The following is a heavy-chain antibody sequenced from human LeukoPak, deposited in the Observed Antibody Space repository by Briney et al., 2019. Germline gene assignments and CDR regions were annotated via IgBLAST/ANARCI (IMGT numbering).Heavy chain of an antibody. CDR2: ISGSGGNT. D-gene: IGHD6-13*01. J-gene: IGHJ4*02. Sequence: GGSLRLSCAASGFTFSSYAMSWVRQAPGKGLEWVSGISGSGGNTHYADSVRGRYTISRDNSRNTVYLEMNSLRAEDTAIYYCAKVSWANYFDYWGQGTLVTVSS. V-gene: IGHV3-23*01. CDR1: GFTFSSYA. CDR3: AKVSWANYFDY.